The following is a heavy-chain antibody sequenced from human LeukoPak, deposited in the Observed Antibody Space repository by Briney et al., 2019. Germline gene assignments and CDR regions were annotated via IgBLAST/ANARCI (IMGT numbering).Heavy chain of an antibody. CDR2: ISAYSGNT. Sequence: ASVKVSCKASGYSFSDSGINWVRQAPGQGLEWMGWISAYSGNTYFAQKFQGRVTLTTDTSTSTGYMESRTLRSDDTAVYYCARGENPLDAFDIWGQGTMVTVSS. CDR1: GYSFSDSG. J-gene: IGHJ3*02. V-gene: IGHV1-18*01. CDR3: ARGENPLDAFDI.